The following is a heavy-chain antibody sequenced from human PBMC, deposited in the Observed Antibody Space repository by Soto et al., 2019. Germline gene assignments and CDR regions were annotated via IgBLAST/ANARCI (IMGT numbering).Heavy chain of an antibody. D-gene: IGHD3-22*01. Sequence: GGSLRLSCAASGFTVSSNYMSWVRQAPGKGLEWVSVIYSGGSTYYADSAKGRFTISRDNSKNTLYLQMNSLRAEDAAVYYCARVDYYDSSGPLDIWGQGTMVTVSS. CDR2: IYSGGST. V-gene: IGHV3-53*01. CDR3: ARVDYYDSSGPLDI. J-gene: IGHJ3*02. CDR1: GFTVSSNY.